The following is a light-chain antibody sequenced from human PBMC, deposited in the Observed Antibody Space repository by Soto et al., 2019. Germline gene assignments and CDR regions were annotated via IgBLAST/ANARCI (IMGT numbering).Light chain of an antibody. J-gene: IGKJ4*01. V-gene: IGKV3-11*01. Sequence: EIVLTQSPATLSLSPGERATLSGRASQSVSSYLAWYQQKPGQAPRLLIYDASNRATGIPARFSGSGSGTAFTLTISSIEPEDFAVYYCQQRSNCLTFGGGTNVEIK. CDR3: QQRSNCLT. CDR1: QSVSSY. CDR2: DAS.